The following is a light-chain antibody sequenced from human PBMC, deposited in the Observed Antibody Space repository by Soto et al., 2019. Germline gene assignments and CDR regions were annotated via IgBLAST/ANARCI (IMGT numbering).Light chain of an antibody. CDR2: DVS. CDR1: SSDVGGYNY. CDR3: CSYAGSYTPNWV. V-gene: IGLV2-11*01. J-gene: IGLJ3*02. Sequence: QSVLTQPRSVSGSPGQSVTLSCTGTSSDVGGYNYVSWYQQHPGKAPKLMIYDVSKRPSGVPDRFSGSKSGNTASLTISGLQAEDEADYYCCSYAGSYTPNWVFGGGTQLTVL.